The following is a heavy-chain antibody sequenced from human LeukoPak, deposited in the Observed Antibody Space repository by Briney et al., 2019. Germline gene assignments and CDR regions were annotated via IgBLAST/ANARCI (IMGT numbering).Heavy chain of an antibody. Sequence: ASVKVSCKASGYTFTSYDINWVRQATGQGLEWMEWMNPNSGNTGYAQKLQGRVTMTTDTSTSTAYMELRSLRSDDTAVYYCASHKYCSSTSCYAFDIWGQGTMVTVSS. D-gene: IGHD2-2*01. CDR3: ASHKYCSSTSCYAFDI. V-gene: IGHV1-8*01. CDR1: GYTFTSYD. CDR2: MNPNSGNT. J-gene: IGHJ3*02.